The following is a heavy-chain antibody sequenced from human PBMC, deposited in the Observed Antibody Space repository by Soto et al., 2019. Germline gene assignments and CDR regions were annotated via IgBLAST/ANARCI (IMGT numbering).Heavy chain of an antibody. CDR3: TRGGTLWNPGY. CDR2: IYYSGST. D-gene: IGHD1-1*01. V-gene: IGHV4-59*08. Sequence: SETLSLTCTVSGGSISSYYWSWIRQPPGKGLEWIGYIYYSGSTNYNPSLKSRVNISVDTTKNQFSLKLSSVTATDTAMYFCTRGGTLWNPGYWGQGTLVTVSS. J-gene: IGHJ4*02. CDR1: GGSISSYY.